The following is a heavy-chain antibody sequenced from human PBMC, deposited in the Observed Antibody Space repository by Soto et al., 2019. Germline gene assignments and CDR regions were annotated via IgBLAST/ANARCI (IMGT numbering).Heavy chain of an antibody. J-gene: IGHJ6*02. Sequence: PGGSLRLSCAASGFTFSSYTMHWVRQAPGKGLEWVSSLNSHDGLTQYADSVKGRFTISRDNAKNSLYLQMNSLRDEDTAVYYCARLYYDYVWGQGTTVTVSS. CDR1: GFTFSSYT. V-gene: IGHV3-21*01. D-gene: IGHD3-3*01. CDR2: LNSHDGLT. CDR3: ARLYYDYV.